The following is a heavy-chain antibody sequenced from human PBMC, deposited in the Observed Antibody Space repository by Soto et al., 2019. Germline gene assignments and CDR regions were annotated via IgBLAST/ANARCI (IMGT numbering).Heavy chain of an antibody. CDR3: ARDRGSSGLLYYFDY. Sequence: EVQLLESGGGLVQPGGSLRLSCAASGFTFSSYAMSWVSQAPGKGLEWVSAISSSGGYTYYADSVKGRFTISRDNSKNTLYLQMNSLRAEDTAVYYCARDRGSSGLLYYFDYWGQGTLVTVSS. CDR1: GFTFSSYA. J-gene: IGHJ4*02. CDR2: ISSSGGYT. V-gene: IGHV3-23*01. D-gene: IGHD6-19*01.